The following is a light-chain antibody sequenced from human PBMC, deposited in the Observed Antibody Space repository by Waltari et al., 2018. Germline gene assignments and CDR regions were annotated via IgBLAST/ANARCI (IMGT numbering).Light chain of an antibody. Sequence: DIQMTQSPSSLSASVGDRVTITCRASENVNNYLNWYQQKPGKAPKLLIYKASTLQSGVPSRFSGSGSGTDYTFTISSLQSEDVATYYCQHNYGTPYSFGQGTKVEMK. CDR2: KAS. J-gene: IGKJ2*03. V-gene: IGKV1-39*01. CDR1: ENVNNY. CDR3: QHNYGTPYS.